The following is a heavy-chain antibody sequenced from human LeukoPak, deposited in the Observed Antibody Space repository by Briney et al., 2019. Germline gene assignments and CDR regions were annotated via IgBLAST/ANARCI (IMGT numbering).Heavy chain of an antibody. J-gene: IGHJ4*02. CDR3: AKGGPYDSSGYPLDY. Sequence: GGSLRLSCAASGFTFSIYGMHWVRQAPGKGLEWVAVIWYDGSNKYYADSVKGRFTISRDNSKNTLYLQMNSLRAEDTAVYYCAKGGPYDSSGYPLDYWGQGTLVTVSS. CDR1: GFTFSIYG. CDR2: IWYDGSNK. D-gene: IGHD3-22*01. V-gene: IGHV3-33*06.